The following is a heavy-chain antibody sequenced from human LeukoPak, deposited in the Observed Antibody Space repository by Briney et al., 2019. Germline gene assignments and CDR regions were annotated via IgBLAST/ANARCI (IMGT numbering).Heavy chain of an antibody. CDR1: GGSISSGGYY. V-gene: IGHV4-31*03. D-gene: IGHD2-2*01. CDR2: IYYSGST. J-gene: IGHJ4*02. CDR3: ARERGYCSSTSCLYFDY. Sequence: PSETLSLTCTVSGGSISSGGYYWSWIRQHPGKGLEWIGYIYYSGSTYYNPSLKSRVTISVDTSKNQFSLKLSSVTAADTAVYYCARERGYCSSTSCLYFDYWGQGTLATVSS.